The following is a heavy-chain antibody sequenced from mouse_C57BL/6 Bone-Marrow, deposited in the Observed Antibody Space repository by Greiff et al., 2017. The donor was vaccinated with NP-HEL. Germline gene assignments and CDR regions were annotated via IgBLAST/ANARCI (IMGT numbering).Heavy chain of an antibody. Sequence: VQLKESGGGLVKPGGSLKLSCAASGFTFSDYGMHWVRQAPEKGLEWVAYISSGSSTIYYADTVKGRFTISRDNAKNTLFLQMTSLRSEDTAMYYCARPGWLLPYFDYWGQGTTLTVSS. CDR1: GFTFSDYG. CDR2: ISSGSSTI. D-gene: IGHD2-3*01. J-gene: IGHJ2*01. CDR3: ARPGWLLPYFDY. V-gene: IGHV5-17*01.